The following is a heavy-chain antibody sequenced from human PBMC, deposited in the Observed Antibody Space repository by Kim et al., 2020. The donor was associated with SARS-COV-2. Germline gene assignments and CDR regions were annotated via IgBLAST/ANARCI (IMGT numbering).Heavy chain of an antibody. CDR3: ARDYSNYGVFDS. V-gene: IGHV4-31*03. CDR2: IYYSGST. Sequence: SETLSLTCTVSGGSISSGGYYWSWIRQHPGKGLEWIGNIYYSGSTYYNPSLKSRVTISVDTSKNQFSLKLSSVTAADTAVYYCARDYSNYGVFDSWGRGTLVTVSS. D-gene: IGHD4-4*01. CDR1: GGSISSGGYY. J-gene: IGHJ4*02.